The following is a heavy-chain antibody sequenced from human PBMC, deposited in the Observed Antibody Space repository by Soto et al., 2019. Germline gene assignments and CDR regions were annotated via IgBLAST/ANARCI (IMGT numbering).Heavy chain of an antibody. J-gene: IGHJ1*01. CDR1: GFTFRSYV. Sequence: QVQLVESGGGVVQPGTSLRVSCVGSGFTFRSYVIHWVRQAPGKGLEWVALTSYDGSDKYYGDSVRGGFTISRDNSRNTVDLQLHSLRLEDTALYYCARWGATGGLAVWGQGTLVSVSS. CDR2: TSYDGSDK. V-gene: IGHV3-30*19. D-gene: IGHD3-16*01. CDR3: ARWGATGGLAV.